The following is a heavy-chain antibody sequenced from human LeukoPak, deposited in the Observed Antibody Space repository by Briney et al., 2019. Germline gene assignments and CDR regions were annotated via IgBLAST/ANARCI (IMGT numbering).Heavy chain of an antibody. V-gene: IGHV3-23*01. CDR2: ISGSGGST. J-gene: IGHJ3*02. CDR3: ARDPNGDYIGTFDM. D-gene: IGHD4-17*01. Sequence: GGSLRLSCAASEFTFSSYGMSWVRQAPGKGLEWVSSISGSGGSTQYADSVQGRFAISRDNSKSTLYLQMNSLRVEGTAMYFCARDPNGDYIGTFDMWGRGTMVSVSS. CDR1: EFTFSSYG.